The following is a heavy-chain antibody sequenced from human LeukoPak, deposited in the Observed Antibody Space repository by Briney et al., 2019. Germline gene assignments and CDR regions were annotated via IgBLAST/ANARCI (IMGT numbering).Heavy chain of an antibody. CDR2: ISAYNGNT. CDR3: ARGGSCTNGACPVEY. V-gene: IGHV1-18*01. J-gene: IGHJ4*02. D-gene: IGHD2-8*01. CDR1: GYTFTSYG. Sequence: ASVKVSCKASGYTFTSYGISWGRQAPGQGLEWMGWISAYNGNTNYAQKLQGRVTMTTDTSTSTAYMELRSLRSDDTAVYYCARGGSCTNGACPVEYWGQGTLVTVSS.